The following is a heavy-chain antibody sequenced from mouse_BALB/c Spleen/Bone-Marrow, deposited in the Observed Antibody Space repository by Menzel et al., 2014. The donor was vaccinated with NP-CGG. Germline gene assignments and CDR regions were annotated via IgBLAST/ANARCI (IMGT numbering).Heavy chain of an antibody. CDR2: INPESSTI. CDR3: ARLGYYGYFVD. Sequence: EVKLMESGGGLVQPGGSLKLSCVASGFDFRRYWMSWVRQAPGKGLEWIGEINPESSTINYTPSLKDKFIISRDNAKNTLYLQMSKVRSEDTALYYCARLGYYGYFVDWGQGTTLTVSS. CDR1: GFDFRRYW. V-gene: IGHV4-1*02. J-gene: IGHJ2*01. D-gene: IGHD2-3*01.